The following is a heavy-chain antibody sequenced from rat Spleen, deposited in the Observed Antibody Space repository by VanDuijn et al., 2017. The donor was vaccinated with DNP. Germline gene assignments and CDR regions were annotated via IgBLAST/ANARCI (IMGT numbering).Heavy chain of an antibody. J-gene: IGHJ4*01. V-gene: IGHV2S75*01. CDR1: GFSLTTNG. Sequence: QVQLKESGPGLVQPSQTLSLTCTVSGFSLTTNGISWVRQSPGKGLEWLGIIWGHGNTDYNSALKSRLSINRDTSKSQVFLKMNSLQTDDTAIYYCTRESWGYVMDAWGQGASVTVSA. CDR2: IWGHGNT. D-gene: IGHD5-1*01. CDR3: TRESWGYVMDA.